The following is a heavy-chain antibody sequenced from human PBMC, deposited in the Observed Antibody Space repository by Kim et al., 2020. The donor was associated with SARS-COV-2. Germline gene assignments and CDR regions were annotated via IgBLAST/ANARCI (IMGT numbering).Heavy chain of an antibody. D-gene: IGHD2-8*02. J-gene: IGHJ4*02. Sequence: GGSLRLSCAASGFTFSAYAMSWFRQAPGKGLEWVSGISGNGAGTYYADAAKGRFSISRDNSRNTLSLQMNSLRAEDMAIYYCAKAARAYWALYYFDYWGQGTLVTVSS. V-gene: IGHV3-23*01. CDR2: ISGNGAGT. CDR3: AKAARAYWALYYFDY. CDR1: GFTFSAYA.